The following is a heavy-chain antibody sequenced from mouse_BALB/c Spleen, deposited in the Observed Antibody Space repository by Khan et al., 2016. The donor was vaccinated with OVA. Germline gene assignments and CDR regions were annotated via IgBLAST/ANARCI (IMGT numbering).Heavy chain of an antibody. V-gene: IGHV14-3*02. CDR2: IDPANGNT. J-gene: IGHJ3*01. Sequence: VQLQQPGAELVKPGASVKLSCTASGFNIKDTYMHWVKQRPEQGLEWIGRIDPANGNTKYDPKFQGKATMTADTSSNTAYLQLSSLTSEDTAVFYCARDDWDVFAYWGQGTLVTVSA. CDR1: GFNIKDTY. D-gene: IGHD4-1*01. CDR3: ARDDWDVFAY.